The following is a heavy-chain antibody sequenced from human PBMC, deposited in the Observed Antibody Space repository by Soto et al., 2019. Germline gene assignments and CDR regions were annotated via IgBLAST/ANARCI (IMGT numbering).Heavy chain of an antibody. D-gene: IGHD5-18*01. CDR1: GFTFSSYG. CDR2: ISYDGSNK. CDR3: AKSGEGGSYGYVPYFDY. Sequence: PGGSLRLSCAASGFTFSSYGMHWVRQAPGKGLEWVAVISYDGSNKYYADSVKGRFTISRDNSKNTLYLQMNSLRAEDTAVYYCAKSGEGGSYGYVPYFDYWGQGTLVTVSS. V-gene: IGHV3-30*18. J-gene: IGHJ4*02.